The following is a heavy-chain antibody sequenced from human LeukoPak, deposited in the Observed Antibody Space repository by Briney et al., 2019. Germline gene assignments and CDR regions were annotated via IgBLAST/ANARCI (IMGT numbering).Heavy chain of an antibody. D-gene: IGHD1-26*01. J-gene: IGHJ5*02. V-gene: IGHV1-2*02. CDR2: INPNSGGT. CDR3: ARDSSGSYAGWPDP. CDR1: GYTFTGYY. Sequence: GASVKVSCKASGYTFTGYYMHWVRQAPGQELEWMGWINPNSGGTNYAQKFQGRVTMTRDTSISTAYMELSRLRSDDTAVYYCARDSSGSYAGWPDPWGQGTLVTVSS.